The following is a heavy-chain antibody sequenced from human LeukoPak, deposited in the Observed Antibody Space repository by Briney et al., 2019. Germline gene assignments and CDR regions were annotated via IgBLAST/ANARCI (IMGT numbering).Heavy chain of an antibody. CDR3: TTSTTVVIPHAFDI. J-gene: IGHJ3*02. CDR2: IKSKTDGGTT. CDR1: RFTFSNAW. V-gene: IGHV3-15*01. D-gene: IGHD4-23*01. Sequence: GGSLRLSCAASRFTFSNAWMNWVRQSPGKGLEWVGRIKSKTDGGTTDYAAPVKGRFTISRDDSKNTLYLQMNSLKTEDTGVYYCTTSTTVVIPHAFDIWGEGTMVTVSS.